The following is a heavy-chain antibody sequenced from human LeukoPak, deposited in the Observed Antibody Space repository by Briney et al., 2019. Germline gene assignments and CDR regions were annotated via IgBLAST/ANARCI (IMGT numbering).Heavy chain of an antibody. V-gene: IGHV4-34*01. J-gene: IGHJ4*02. Sequence: SETLSLTCAVFGGSLSGYYWSWIRQPPGKGLEWIAEINRSGSPNYNPSLKSRVTISVDTSENQFSLKLSSVTAADTAVYYCASLKVPGHFDYWGQGTLVTLSS. CDR1: GGSLSGYY. CDR3: ASLKVPGHFDY. D-gene: IGHD2/OR15-2a*01. CDR2: INRSGSP.